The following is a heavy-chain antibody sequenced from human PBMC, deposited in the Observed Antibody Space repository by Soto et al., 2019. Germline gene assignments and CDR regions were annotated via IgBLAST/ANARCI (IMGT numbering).Heavy chain of an antibody. CDR1: GFTFSNSA. CDR3: AKVRVGIDVDFDY. CDR2: IRDSDSGGST. D-gene: IGHD2-21*01. V-gene: IGHV3-23*01. Sequence: EVQLLESGGGLVQPGGSLRLSCAASGFTFSNSAMTWVRQAPAKGLEWVSTIRDSDSGGSTFYADSVNGRFTISRDDSKNTLYLQMSSLRAEDTAMYYCAKVRVGIDVDFDYWGQGALVTVSS. J-gene: IGHJ4*02.